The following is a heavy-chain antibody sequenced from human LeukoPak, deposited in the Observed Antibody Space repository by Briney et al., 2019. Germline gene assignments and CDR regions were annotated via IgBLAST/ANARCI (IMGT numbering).Heavy chain of an antibody. V-gene: IGHV3-73*01. J-gene: IGHJ4*02. Sequence: GRSLRLSCTASGFTFSGSAMHWVRQASGKGLEWVGRIRSKANSYATAYAASVKGRFTISRDDSKNTAYLQMNSLKTEDTAVYYCTRHGGSGSYVPLDYWGQGTLVTVSS. CDR3: TRHGGSGSYVPLDY. CDR1: GFTFSGSA. D-gene: IGHD1-26*01. CDR2: IRSKANSYAT.